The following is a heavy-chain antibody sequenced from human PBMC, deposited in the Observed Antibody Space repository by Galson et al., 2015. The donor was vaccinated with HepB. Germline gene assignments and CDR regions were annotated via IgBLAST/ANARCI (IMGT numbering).Heavy chain of an antibody. V-gene: IGHV3-23*01. CDR3: AKESLSGSPRGRFDY. Sequence: SLRLSCAASGFTFSSYAMSWVRQAPGKGLEWVSGFSGSGGSTYYADSVKGRFTISRDNSKNTLYLQVNSLSAEDTAVYYCAKESLSGSPRGRFDYWGQGTLVTVSS. D-gene: IGHD1-26*01. J-gene: IGHJ4*02. CDR2: FSGSGGST. CDR1: GFTFSSYA.